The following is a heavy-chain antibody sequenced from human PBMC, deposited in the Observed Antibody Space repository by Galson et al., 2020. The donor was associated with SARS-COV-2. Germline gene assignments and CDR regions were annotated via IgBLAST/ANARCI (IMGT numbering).Heavy chain of an antibody. D-gene: IGHD2-2*02. Sequence: GGSLSLSCAASEFMFTTFGMHWVRKGPGKGLEWMAFISFDGNTEYYADSVKGRFTVSRDNSNNKLYLQMNNLRADDTAVYYCVRDRYCTTTTCYNWFSPWGQGTLVTVSS. J-gene: IGHJ5*02. CDR2: ISFDGNTE. V-gene: IGHV3-33*05. CDR1: EFMFTTFG. CDR3: VRDRYCTTTTCYNWFSP.